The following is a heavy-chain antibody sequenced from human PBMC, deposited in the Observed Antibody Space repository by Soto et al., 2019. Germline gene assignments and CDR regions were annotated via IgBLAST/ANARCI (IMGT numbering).Heavy chain of an antibody. CDR2: IYYSGST. Sequence: SETMSLTCTVYGGSISSSSYYWGWIRQPPGKGREWIGRIYYSGSTYYNPSLKSRVTISVDTSKNQFSLNLTSVTAADTAVYYCATDVGAFVYWGQGTLVTVSS. D-gene: IGHD1-26*01. CDR1: GGSISSSSYY. V-gene: IGHV4-39*07. J-gene: IGHJ4*02. CDR3: ATDVGAFVY.